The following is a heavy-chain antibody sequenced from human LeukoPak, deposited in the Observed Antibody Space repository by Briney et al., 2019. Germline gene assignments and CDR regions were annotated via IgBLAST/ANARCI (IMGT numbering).Heavy chain of an antibody. CDR3: ARYGSSWSFDH. CDR1: GFTFSNYN. D-gene: IGHD6-13*01. J-gene: IGHJ5*02. Sequence: PGGSLRLSCAASGFTFSNYNMYWVRQAPGKGLEWVSYISSGSSTIYSADSVKGRFTISRDNAKDSLYLQMNSLRAEDTAVYYCARYGSSWSFDHGCQGTLVTVSS. V-gene: IGHV3-48*01. CDR2: ISSGSSTI.